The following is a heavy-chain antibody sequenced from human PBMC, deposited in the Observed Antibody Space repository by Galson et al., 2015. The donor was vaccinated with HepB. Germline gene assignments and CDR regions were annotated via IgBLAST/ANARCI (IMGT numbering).Heavy chain of an antibody. CDR2: ISYDGSNK. Sequence: SLRLSCAASGFTFSSYGMHWVRQAPGKGLEWVAVISYDGSNKYYADSVKGRFTISRDNSKNTLYLQMNSLRAEDTAVYYCAKDPRYCSSTSCYAGGAFDIWGQGTMVTVSS. CDR1: GFTFSSYG. CDR3: AKDPRYCSSTSCYAGGAFDI. J-gene: IGHJ3*02. V-gene: IGHV3-30*18. D-gene: IGHD2-2*01.